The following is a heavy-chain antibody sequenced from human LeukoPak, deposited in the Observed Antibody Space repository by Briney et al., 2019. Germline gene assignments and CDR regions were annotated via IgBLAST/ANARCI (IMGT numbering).Heavy chain of an antibody. CDR3: ARVGRDSSGYYATSYFDY. J-gene: IGHJ4*02. D-gene: IGHD3-22*01. V-gene: IGHV1-18*01. CDR2: ISAYNGNT. CDR1: GYTFTIYG. Sequence: ASVTVSFTASGYTFTIYGISWVRQAPGQGLEWMGWISAYNGNTNYAQKHQGRVTMTTDTSTSTAYMELRSLRSDDTAVYYCARVGRDSSGYYATSYFDYWGQGTLVTVSS.